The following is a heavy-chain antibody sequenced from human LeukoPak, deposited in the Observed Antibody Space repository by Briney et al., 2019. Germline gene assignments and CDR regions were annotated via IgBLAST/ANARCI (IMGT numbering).Heavy chain of an antibody. CDR1: GFTFGNYA. D-gene: IGHD1-26*01. V-gene: IGHV3-49*04. CDR3: TRGEWELPDY. J-gene: IGHJ4*02. Sequence: GGSLRLSCTASGFTFGNYAMSWVRQAPGKGLEWVGFIRSKGNGGTTEYAASVKGRFTISRDDSKSIAYLQMNSLKSEDTAVYYCTRGEWELPDYWGQGTLVTVSS. CDR2: IRSKGNGGTT.